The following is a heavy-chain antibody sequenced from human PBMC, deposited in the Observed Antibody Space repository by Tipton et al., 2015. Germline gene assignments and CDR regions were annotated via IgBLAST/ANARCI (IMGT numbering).Heavy chain of an antibody. Sequence: TLSLTCSVSGASISSSNYYWDWVRQPPGKGLEWIGNTYDSGTTSYNPPLRSRVTISADVSQNQFSLRLSSVTAADTAVYYCAREVRHCAGGSCYSLDHWGQGALVTVSS. V-gene: IGHV4-39*02. CDR2: TYDSGTT. J-gene: IGHJ4*02. D-gene: IGHD2-15*01. CDR3: AREVRHCAGGSCYSLDH. CDR1: GASISSSNYY.